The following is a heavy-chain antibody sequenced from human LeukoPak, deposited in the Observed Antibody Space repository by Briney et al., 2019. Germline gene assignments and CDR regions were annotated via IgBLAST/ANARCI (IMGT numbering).Heavy chain of an antibody. CDR1: GGSFSDYY. Sequence: SETLSLTCAVYGGSFSDYYWTWIRQPPGKGLEWIGEIDHSGSTNYNPSLKSRVTMSVDPSKNRFSLMLTSVTAADTAVYYCASLGGNYDSSGYVDYWGQGTLVTVSS. D-gene: IGHD3-22*01. CDR2: IDHSGST. V-gene: IGHV4-34*01. CDR3: ASLGGNYDSSGYVDY. J-gene: IGHJ4*02.